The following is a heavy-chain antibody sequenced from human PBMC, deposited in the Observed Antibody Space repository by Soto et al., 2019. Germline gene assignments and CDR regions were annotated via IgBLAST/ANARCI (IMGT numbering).Heavy chain of an antibody. CDR2: FHNSGNP. Sequence: PSETLSLTCTVSGGSISSGGYYWSWIRQHPGKGLEWIGYFHNSGNPKYSSSLKSRVTISLDMSERQSSLKLTSVTAADTAVYWCARDPVDGDYWGQGALVTVSS. V-gene: IGHV4-61*08. CDR1: GGSISSGGYY. CDR3: ARDPVDGDY. J-gene: IGHJ4*02. D-gene: IGHD2-15*01.